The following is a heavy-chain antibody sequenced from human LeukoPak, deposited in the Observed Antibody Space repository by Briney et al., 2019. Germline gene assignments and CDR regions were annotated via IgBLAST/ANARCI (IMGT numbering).Heavy chain of an antibody. CDR3: ARGGSYCSGGSCYRPNLDV. CDR1: GFTFSSYS. Sequence: GGSLRLSCAASGFTFSSYSMNWVRQAPGKGLEWVSYISSSSSTIYYAGSVKGRFTISRDNAKNSLYLQMNSLRAEDTAVYYCARGGSYCSGGSCYRPNLDVWGKGTTVTVSS. V-gene: IGHV3-48*04. D-gene: IGHD2-15*01. J-gene: IGHJ6*04. CDR2: ISSSSSTI.